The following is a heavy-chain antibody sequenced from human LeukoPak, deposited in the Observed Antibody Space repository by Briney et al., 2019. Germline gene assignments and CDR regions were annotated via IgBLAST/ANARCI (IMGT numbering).Heavy chain of an antibody. J-gene: IGHJ4*02. CDR1: GYTFTGYY. Sequence: GASVKVSCKASGYTFTGYYMHWVRQAPGQGLEWMGWINPSSGGTNYEQKFQGRVTMTRDTSISTAYMELSRLRSDDTAVYYCARSDSSGCYWGQGTLVTVSS. V-gene: IGHV1-2*02. D-gene: IGHD6-19*01. CDR2: INPSSGGT. CDR3: ARSDSSGCY.